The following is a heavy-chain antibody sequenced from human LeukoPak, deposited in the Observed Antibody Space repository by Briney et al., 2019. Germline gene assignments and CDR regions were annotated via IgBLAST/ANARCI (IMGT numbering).Heavy chain of an antibody. D-gene: IGHD5-24*01. Sequence: KPSETLSLTCTVSGGSISSYYWSWIRQPPGKGLEWIGYIYYSGSTNYNPSLKSRVTISIDTSKNHFSLRLSSVTAADTAMYYCARRMDGYNIFDYWGQGTLVTVSS. CDR2: IYYSGST. J-gene: IGHJ4*02. CDR1: GGSISSYY. CDR3: ARRMDGYNIFDY. V-gene: IGHV4-59*08.